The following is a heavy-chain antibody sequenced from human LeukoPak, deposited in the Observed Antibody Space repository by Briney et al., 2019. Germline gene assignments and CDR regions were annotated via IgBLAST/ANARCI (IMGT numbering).Heavy chain of an antibody. CDR1: GYTFTSYY. V-gene: IGHV1-46*01. CDR2: INPSGGST. J-gene: IGHJ4*02. CDR3: AREHCGGDCPDY. D-gene: IGHD2-21*02. Sequence: ASVTVSCKASGYTFTSYYMHWVRQAPGQGLEWMGIINPSGGSTSYAQKFQGRVTMTRDTSTSTVYMELSSLRSEDTAVYYCAREHCGGDCPDYWGQGTLVTVSS.